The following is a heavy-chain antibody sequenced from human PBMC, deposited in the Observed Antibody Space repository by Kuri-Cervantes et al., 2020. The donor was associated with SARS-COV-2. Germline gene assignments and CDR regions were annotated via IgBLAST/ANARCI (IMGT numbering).Heavy chain of an antibody. V-gene: IGHV3-21*01. D-gene: IGHD6-6*01. CDR2: ISSSSSYI. Sequence: GGSLRLSCAASGFTFSSYAMHWVRQAPGKGLEWVSSISSSSSYIYYADSVKGRFTISRDNAKNSLYLQMGSLRAEDTAVYYCARQGEADIAAPLRWFDYWGQGTLVTSPQ. J-gene: IGHJ4*02. CDR1: GFTFSSYA. CDR3: ARQGEADIAAPLRWFDY.